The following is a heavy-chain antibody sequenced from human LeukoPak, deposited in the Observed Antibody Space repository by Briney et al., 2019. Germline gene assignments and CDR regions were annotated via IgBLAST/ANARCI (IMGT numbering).Heavy chain of an antibody. CDR1: AFTFSSYG. D-gene: IGHD6-19*01. Sequence: GGSLRLSCAASAFTFSSYGMHWVRQAPAKGLEWVAVISYDGSNKYYGDSVKGRFTISRDNSKNTLFLQMNGLRAEDTAVFYCAKGSYSSGWSWGQGTLVTVSS. J-gene: IGHJ1*01. CDR3: AKGSYSSGWS. CDR2: ISYDGSNK. V-gene: IGHV3-30*18.